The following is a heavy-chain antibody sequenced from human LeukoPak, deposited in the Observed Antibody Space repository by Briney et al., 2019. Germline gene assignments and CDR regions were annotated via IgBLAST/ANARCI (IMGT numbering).Heavy chain of an antibody. D-gene: IGHD1-26*01. V-gene: IGHV4-4*02. CDR2: IYHSGST. CDR1: GGSISSSNW. J-gene: IGHJ4*02. CDR3: ARDDSGAYAALDY. Sequence: SETLSLTCAVSGGSISSSNWWSWVRQPPGKGLEWIGEIYHSGSTNYNPSLKSRVTISVDKSKNHFSLNLSSVTAADTAVYYCARDDSGAYAALDYWGQGTLVTVSS.